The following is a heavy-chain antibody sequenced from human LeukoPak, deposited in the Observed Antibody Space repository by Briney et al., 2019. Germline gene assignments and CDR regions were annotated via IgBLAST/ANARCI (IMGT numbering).Heavy chain of an antibody. J-gene: IGHJ4*02. CDR2: ISSSSSYI. Sequence: KTGGSLRLSCAASGFTFSSYSMNWVRQAPGKGLEWVSSISSSSSYIYYADSVKGRFTISRDNAKNSLYLQMNSLRAEDTAVYYCARESVLDYGGNPGVDYWGQGTLVTVSS. V-gene: IGHV3-21*01. D-gene: IGHD4-23*01. CDR3: ARESVLDYGGNPGVDY. CDR1: GFTFSSYS.